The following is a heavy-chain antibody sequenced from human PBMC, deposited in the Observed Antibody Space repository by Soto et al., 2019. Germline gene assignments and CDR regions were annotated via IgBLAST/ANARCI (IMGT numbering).Heavy chain of an antibody. Sequence: GASVKVSCKASGYTFTSYYMHWVRQATGQGLEWMGWMNPNSGNTGYAQKFQGRVTMTRNTSISTAYMELSSLRSEDTAVYYCARGRDYDFWSGYSPCMDVWGQGTTVTVSS. D-gene: IGHD3-3*01. CDR1: GYTFTSYY. CDR3: ARGRDYDFWSGYSPCMDV. J-gene: IGHJ6*02. V-gene: IGHV1-8*02. CDR2: MNPNSGNT.